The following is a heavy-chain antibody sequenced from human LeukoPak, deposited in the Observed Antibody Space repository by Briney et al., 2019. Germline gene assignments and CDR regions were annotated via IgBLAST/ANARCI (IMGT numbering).Heavy chain of an antibody. CDR3: ASLPICGGDCSGAFDI. CDR1: GGSISSSSYY. J-gene: IGHJ3*02. Sequence: PSETLSLTCTVSGGSISSSSYYWGWIRQPPGKGLEWIGSIYYSGSTYYNPSLKSRVTISVDTSKNQFSLKLSSVTAADTAVYYCASLPICGGDCSGAFDIWGQGTMVTVSS. V-gene: IGHV4-39*01. CDR2: IYYSGST. D-gene: IGHD2-21*01.